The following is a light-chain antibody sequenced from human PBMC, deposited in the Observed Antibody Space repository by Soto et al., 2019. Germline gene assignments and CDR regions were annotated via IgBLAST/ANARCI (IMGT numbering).Light chain of an antibody. J-gene: IGKJ5*01. Sequence: VMTQSPATLSVSPGESATLSCRASQSVSSDLAWYQQKPGQAPRLLIYDASNRATGIPARFSGSGSGTDFTLIISSLEPEDFAVYYCQQRSNWPPITFGQGTRLEIK. CDR3: QQRSNWPPIT. CDR1: QSVSSD. CDR2: DAS. V-gene: IGKV3-11*01.